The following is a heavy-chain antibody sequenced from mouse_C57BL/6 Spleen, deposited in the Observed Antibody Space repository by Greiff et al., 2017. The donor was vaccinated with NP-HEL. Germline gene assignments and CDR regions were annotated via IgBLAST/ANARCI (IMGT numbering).Heavy chain of an antibody. CDR2: ISGGGGNT. Sequence: EVKLMESGGGLVKPGGSLKLSCAASGFTFSSYTMSWVRQTPEKRLEWVATISGGGGNTYYPDSVKGRFTISRDNAKNTLYLQMSSLRSEDTALYYCARQGVYYDYDGAMDYWGQGTSVTVSS. CDR1: GFTFSSYT. J-gene: IGHJ4*01. V-gene: IGHV5-9*01. D-gene: IGHD2-4*01. CDR3: ARQGVYYDYDGAMDY.